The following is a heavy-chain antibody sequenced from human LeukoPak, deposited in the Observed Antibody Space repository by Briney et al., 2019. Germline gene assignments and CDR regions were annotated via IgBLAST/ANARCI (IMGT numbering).Heavy chain of an antibody. Sequence: PGGSLRLSCAASGFIFSNYDMNWVRQAPGKGLEWISYISSSNTTVYYADSAKGRFTISRDNAKNSLYLQMSSLRVEDTAVYYCARGSGRITIFGVPYWGQGTLVTVSS. V-gene: IGHV3-48*01. CDR2: ISSSNTTV. D-gene: IGHD3-3*01. J-gene: IGHJ4*02. CDR3: ARGSGRITIFGVPY. CDR1: GFIFSNYD.